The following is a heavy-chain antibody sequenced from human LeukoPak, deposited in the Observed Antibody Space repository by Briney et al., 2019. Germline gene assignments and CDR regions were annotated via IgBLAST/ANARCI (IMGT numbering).Heavy chain of an antibody. J-gene: IGHJ6*02. CDR1: GGSISGSH. CDR2: IHYTGST. Sequence: SETMSLTCLVSGGSISGSHWSWIRQPPGKGLEWIGYIHYTGSTDYNPSLRSRVTLSIDMSKNQFSLRLSSVTAADTAVYYCARTGGDCSSGLCYYAMDVWGQGTTVTVS. V-gene: IGHV4-59*01. CDR3: ARTGGDCSSGLCYYAMDV. D-gene: IGHD2-21*02.